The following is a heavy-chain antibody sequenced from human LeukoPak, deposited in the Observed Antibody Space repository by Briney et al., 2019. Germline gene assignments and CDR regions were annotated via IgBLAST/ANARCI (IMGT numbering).Heavy chain of an antibody. CDR2: INPNNGGT. CDR1: GYTFTGYY. Sequence: ASVKVSCKASGYTFTGYYMHWVRQAPGQGLEWMGWINPNNGGTNYAQKFQGRVTMTRDTSISTAYMELSSLRSDDTAVYYCASDVGRSEASPSYSFDYWGQGTLVTVS. D-gene: IGHD6-25*01. V-gene: IGHV1-2*02. CDR3: ASDVGRSEASPSYSFDY. J-gene: IGHJ4*02.